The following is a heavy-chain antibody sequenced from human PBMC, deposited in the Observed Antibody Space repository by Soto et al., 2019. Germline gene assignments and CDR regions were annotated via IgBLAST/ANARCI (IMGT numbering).Heavy chain of an antibody. CDR2: IYYSGST. CDR1: GGSISSYY. CDR3: ARVEQWLASNWFDP. J-gene: IGHJ5*02. Sequence: SETLSLTCTVSGGSISSYYWSWIRQPPGKGLEWIGYIYYSGSTNYNPSLKSRVTISVDTSKNQFSLKLSSVTAADTAVYYCARVEQWLASNWFDPWGQGTLVTVSS. V-gene: IGHV4-59*01. D-gene: IGHD6-19*01.